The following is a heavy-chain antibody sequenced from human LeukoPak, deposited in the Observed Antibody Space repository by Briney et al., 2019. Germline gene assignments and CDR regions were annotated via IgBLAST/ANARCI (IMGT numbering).Heavy chain of an antibody. CDR1: GFTFSSYS. J-gene: IGHJ6*02. V-gene: IGHV3-21*01. CDR2: ISSSSSYI. Sequence: GGSLRLSCAASGFTFSSYSMYWVRQAPGKGLEWVSSISSSSSYIYYADSVKGRFTISRDNAKNSLYLQMNSLRAEDTAVYYCARDFYDFWSGYSPTHSYGMDVWGQGTTVTVSS. CDR3: ARDFYDFWSGYSPTHSYGMDV. D-gene: IGHD3-3*01.